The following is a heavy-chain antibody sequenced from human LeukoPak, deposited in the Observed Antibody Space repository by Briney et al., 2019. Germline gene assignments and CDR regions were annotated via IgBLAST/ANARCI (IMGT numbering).Heavy chain of an antibody. CDR3: ARDVGSLVVDY. V-gene: IGHV1-2*07. CDR1: GYTFTDYY. CDR2: INPNSGGT. D-gene: IGHD2-8*02. J-gene: IGHJ4*02. Sequence: ASVTVSCKASGYTFTDYYIHWVRQAPGQGLEWMGWINPNSGGTNYAHKFQGRVTMTSDTSKSTVYMDLSSLNSDDTAVYYCARDVGSLVVDYWGQGTLVPVSS.